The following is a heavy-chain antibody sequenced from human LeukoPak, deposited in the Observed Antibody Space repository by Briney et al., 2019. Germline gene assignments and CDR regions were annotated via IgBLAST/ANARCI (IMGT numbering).Heavy chain of an antibody. CDR2: INAGNGNT. V-gene: IGHV1-3*01. Sequence: ASVKVSCKASGYTFTSYAMHWVRQAPGQRLEWMGWINAGNGNTKYSQKFQGRVTITRDISASTAYMELRSLRSDDTAVYYCARGYSSPVPNFDYWGQGTLVTVSS. J-gene: IGHJ4*02. CDR3: ARGYSSPVPNFDY. CDR1: GYTFTSYA. D-gene: IGHD6-13*01.